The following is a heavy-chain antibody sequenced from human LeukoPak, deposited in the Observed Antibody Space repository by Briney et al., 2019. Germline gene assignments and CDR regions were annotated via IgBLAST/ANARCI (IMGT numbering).Heavy chain of an antibody. J-gene: IGHJ5*02. D-gene: IGHD5-24*01. CDR3: AQFPVDWFDP. CDR1: GGFISSYY. Sequence: PSETLSLTCTVSGGFISSYYWSWIRQPPGKGLEWIGYIYYSGSTNYNPSLKSQVTISVDTSKNQFFLKLSSLTSSDTAVFYCAQFPVDWFDPSGQGTLVSVSS. V-gene: IGHV4-59*01. CDR2: IYYSGST.